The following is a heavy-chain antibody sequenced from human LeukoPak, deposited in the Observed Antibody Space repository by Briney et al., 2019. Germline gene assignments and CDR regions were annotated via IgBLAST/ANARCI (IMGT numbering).Heavy chain of an antibody. Sequence: SETLSLTCAVYGGSFSGYYWSWIRQPPGKGLEWIGEINHSGSTNYNPSLKSRVTISVGTSKNQFSLKLSSVTAADTAVYYCATTERWLQFQFDYWGQGTLVTVSS. D-gene: IGHD5-24*01. CDR1: GGSFSGYY. J-gene: IGHJ4*02. CDR3: ATTERWLQFQFDY. V-gene: IGHV4-34*01. CDR2: INHSGST.